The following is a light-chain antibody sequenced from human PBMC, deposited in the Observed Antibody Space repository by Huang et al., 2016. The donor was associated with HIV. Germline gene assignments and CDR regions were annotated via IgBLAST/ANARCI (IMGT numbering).Light chain of an antibody. CDR3: QQYNSYSPT. CDR2: KAS. V-gene: IGKV1-5*03. Sequence: DIQMTQSPSTLSASVGDRVTIHCRASQTISHWLAWYQQKPGKAPKFLIYKASNLESGVPSRFSGSGSGTEFTLTISSLQPDDFATYYCQQYNSYSPTFGQGTKLEIK. J-gene: IGKJ2*01. CDR1: QTISHW.